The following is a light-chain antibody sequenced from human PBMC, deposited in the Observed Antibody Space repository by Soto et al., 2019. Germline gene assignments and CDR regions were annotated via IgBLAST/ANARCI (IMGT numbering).Light chain of an antibody. CDR3: LQLNTYPWT. Sequence: EIPMTQSPATLSASVGDRVTIHCRASQSISSWLAWYQQKPGKAPKLLIYDASSLESGVPSRLSGSGSGTEFTLTISSLQPEDVATYYCLQLNTYPWTFGQGTKVDIK. CDR2: DAS. J-gene: IGKJ1*01. CDR1: QSISSW. V-gene: IGKV1-5*01.